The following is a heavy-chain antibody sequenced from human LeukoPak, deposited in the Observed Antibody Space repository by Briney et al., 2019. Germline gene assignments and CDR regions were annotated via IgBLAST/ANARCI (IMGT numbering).Heavy chain of an antibody. D-gene: IGHD3-22*01. CDR2: ITGSDDAT. CDR3: AKGPQLYSGYHPDY. CDR1: GFTFSSAA. J-gene: IGHJ4*02. Sequence: EGSLRLSCVASGFTFSSAAMTWVRQAPGKGLEWVSTITGSDDATYYANSVKGRFTISRDSSTNTLHLQMNSLRIEDTAIYYCAKGPQLYSGYHPDYWGQGTLVTVSS. V-gene: IGHV3-23*01.